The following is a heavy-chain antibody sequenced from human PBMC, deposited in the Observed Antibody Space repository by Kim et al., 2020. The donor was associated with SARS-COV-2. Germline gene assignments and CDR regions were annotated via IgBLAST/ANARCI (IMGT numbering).Heavy chain of an antibody. V-gene: IGHV4-30-4*01. D-gene: IGHD4-17*01. J-gene: IGHJ3*02. CDR2: IYYSGRT. Sequence: SETLSLTCTVSGGSITSGDYNWSWIRQPPGKGLEWIGYIYYSGRTYYNPSLKSRLTMSLDPSKNHFSLNLSSLTAADTAVYYCARVPFHDYGDTGGAFDIWGQGTVVTVSS. CDR1: GGSITSGDYN. CDR3: ARVPFHDYGDTGGAFDI.